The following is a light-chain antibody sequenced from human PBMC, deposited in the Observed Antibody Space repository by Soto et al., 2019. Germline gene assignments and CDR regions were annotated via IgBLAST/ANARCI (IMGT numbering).Light chain of an antibody. V-gene: IGKV1-5*03. Sequence: DIQMTQSPSTLSASVGDSVTITCRASQSISPWLAWYQQKPGKAPTLLIYKASSLEGGVPSRFSGSGSGTDFNITISSLQLDDFATYYCQQYNTYPLTFGVGTTVEIK. CDR2: KAS. CDR3: QQYNTYPLT. J-gene: IGKJ4*01. CDR1: QSISPW.